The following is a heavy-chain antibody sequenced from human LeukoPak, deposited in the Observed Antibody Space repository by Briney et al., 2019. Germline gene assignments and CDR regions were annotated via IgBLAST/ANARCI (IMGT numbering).Heavy chain of an antibody. D-gene: IGHD6-13*01. J-gene: IGHJ4*02. CDR3: ASFTAAGTLGFGY. CDR2: IYSGGST. CDR1: GFTVSSNY. V-gene: IGHV3-53*01. Sequence: GGSLRLSCAASGFTVSSNYMSWVRQAPGKGLEWVSVIYSGGSTYYADSVKGRFTISRDNSKNTLYLQMNSLRAEDTAVYYCASFTAAGTLGFGYWGQGTLVTVSS.